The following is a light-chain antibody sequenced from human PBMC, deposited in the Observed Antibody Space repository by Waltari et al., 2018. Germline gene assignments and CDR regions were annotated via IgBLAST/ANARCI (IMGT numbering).Light chain of an antibody. V-gene: IGKV3-11*01. CDR2: DAS. CDR1: RSLGRY. Sequence: EVVLTQSPATLSLSPGERGTLSCGASRSLGRYLAWYQQKPGQPPRLLIYDASKRATGIHARFSGSGSGTDVTLTISSLEPEDFAIYYCQERSNWPLLTFGGGTRVEIK. CDR3: QERSNWPLLT. J-gene: IGKJ4*01.